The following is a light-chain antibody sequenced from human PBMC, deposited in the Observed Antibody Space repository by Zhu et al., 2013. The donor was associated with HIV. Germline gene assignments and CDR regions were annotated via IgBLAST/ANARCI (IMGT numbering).Light chain of an antibody. CDR2: EDD. CDR3: QSYDSTNLWV. J-gene: IGLJ3*02. V-gene: IGLV6-57*03. Sequence: NFMLTQPHSVSESPGKTVTISCTHSSGSIASNYVQWYQQRPGSAPSVVIYEDDQRPSGVPDRFSGSIDSSSNSASLTISGLKTEDEADYYCQSYDSTNLWVFGGGTKLTVL. CDR1: SGSIASNY.